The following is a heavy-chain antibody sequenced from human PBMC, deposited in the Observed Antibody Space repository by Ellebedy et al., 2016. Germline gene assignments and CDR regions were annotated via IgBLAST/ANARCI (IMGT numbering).Heavy chain of an antibody. CDR2: IIPILGIA. CDR1: GGTFSTYG. CDR3: ATEKEAFDI. J-gene: IGHJ3*02. V-gene: IGHV1-69*10. Sequence: ASVKVSCKASGGTFSTYGISWVRQAPGQGLEWMGGIIPILGIANYAQRFQGRVTITADKSTSTAYMELNSLRSDDTALYYCATEKEAFDIWGQGTLVTVSS.